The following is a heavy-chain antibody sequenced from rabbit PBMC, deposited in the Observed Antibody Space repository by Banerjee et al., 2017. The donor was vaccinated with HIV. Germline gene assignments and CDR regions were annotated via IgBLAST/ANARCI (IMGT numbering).Heavy chain of an antibody. V-gene: IGHV1S45*01. J-gene: IGHJ4*01. D-gene: IGHD1-1*01. CDR1: GFTISRSYW. CDR2: IDTGSLGDT. Sequence: QEQLEESGGDLVKPEGSLTLTCTASGFTISRSYWIWWVRQAPGKGLEWIASIDTGSLGDTYYASWAKGRFTISKTSSTTVTLQMTSLTAADTATYFCAREVDGSRGSINLWGQGTLVTVS. CDR3: AREVDGSRGSINL.